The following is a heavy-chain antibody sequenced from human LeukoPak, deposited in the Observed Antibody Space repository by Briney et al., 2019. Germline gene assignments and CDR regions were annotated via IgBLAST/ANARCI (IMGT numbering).Heavy chain of an antibody. Sequence: SQTLSFPCTVSGGSISSGDYYWSWIRQPPGKGLEWIGYIYYSGSTYYNPSLKSRVTFSVDTSKNQFSLELTSVTAADTAVYYCARDETYYYDSSGYSNWGQGTLVTVSS. D-gene: IGHD3-22*01. CDR1: GGSISSGDYY. V-gene: IGHV4-30-4*01. CDR3: ARDETYYYDSSGYSN. CDR2: IYYSGST. J-gene: IGHJ4*02.